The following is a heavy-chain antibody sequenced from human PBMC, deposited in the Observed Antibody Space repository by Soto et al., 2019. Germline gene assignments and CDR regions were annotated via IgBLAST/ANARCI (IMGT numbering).Heavy chain of an antibody. V-gene: IGHV4-38-2*01. CDR3: EIGNPDWFDT. Sequence: PSETLSLTCAVSGYSISSGPYWGWIRQPPGKGLEWIGTIYRGGITYYNPSLKSRVTISIDTSKNHFSLRLSSVTATDTAVYFCEIGNPDWFDTWGQGTLVTVSS. CDR2: IYRGGIT. J-gene: IGHJ5*02. CDR1: GYSISSGPY. D-gene: IGHD1-1*01.